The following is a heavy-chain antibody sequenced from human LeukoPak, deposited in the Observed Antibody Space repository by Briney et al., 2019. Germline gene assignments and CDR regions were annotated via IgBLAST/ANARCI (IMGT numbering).Heavy chain of an antibody. CDR2: IYYSGST. CDR1: GGSISSYY. CDR3: ARHTDYDCYNVIVV. Sequence: ASETLSLTWAVSGGSISSYYWSWIRQPPGKGLEWIGYIYYSGSTNYNPSLKSRVTISVDTSKNQFSLKLSSVTAADTAVYYCARHTDYDCYNVIVVWGQGTTVTVSS. J-gene: IGHJ6*02. V-gene: IGHV4-59*08.